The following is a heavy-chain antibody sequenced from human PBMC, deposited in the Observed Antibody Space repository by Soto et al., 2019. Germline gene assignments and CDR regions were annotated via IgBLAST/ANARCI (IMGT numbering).Heavy chain of an antibody. Sequence: QVQLVQSGAEVKKPGASVKVSFKASGYTFTSYYMHWVRQAPGQGLEWMGIINPSGGSTSYAQKFQVRVTMTRETSTRTVYMELSSLRSEATAVSYCARGFGGYSDGLGSYFDYWGPGTLVTVSS. V-gene: IGHV1-46*01. D-gene: IGHD5-18*01. J-gene: IGHJ4*02. CDR3: ARGFGGYSDGLGSYFDY. CDR1: GYTFTSYY. CDR2: INPSGGST.